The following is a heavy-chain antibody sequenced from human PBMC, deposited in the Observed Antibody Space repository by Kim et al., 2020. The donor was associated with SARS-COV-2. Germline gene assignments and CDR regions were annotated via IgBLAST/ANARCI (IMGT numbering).Heavy chain of an antibody. Sequence: SQTLSLTCAISGDSVSSNSAAWNWIRQSPSRGLEWMGRTYYRSKWYNDYAVSVKSRITINPDTSKNQFSLQLNSVTPEDTAVYYCARVSFDWLFQIGDAFDIWGQGTMVTVSS. J-gene: IGHJ3*02. D-gene: IGHD3-9*01. CDR2: TYYRSKWYN. CDR1: GDSVSSNSAA. V-gene: IGHV6-1*01. CDR3: ARVSFDWLFQIGDAFDI.